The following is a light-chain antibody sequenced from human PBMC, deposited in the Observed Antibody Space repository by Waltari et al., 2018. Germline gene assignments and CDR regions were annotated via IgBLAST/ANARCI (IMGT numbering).Light chain of an antibody. J-gene: IGKJ2*01. V-gene: IGKV2-28*01. CDR1: QSLLHSNGYNY. CDR2: LGS. CDR3: MQALQTPNT. Sequence: DMVMTQSLPSLPVTPGEPASISCRYSQSLLHSNGYNYLDWYLQKPGQSPQLLIYLGSNRASGVPDRFSGSGSGTDFTLKISRVEAEDVRVYYCMQALQTPNTFGQGTKLEIK.